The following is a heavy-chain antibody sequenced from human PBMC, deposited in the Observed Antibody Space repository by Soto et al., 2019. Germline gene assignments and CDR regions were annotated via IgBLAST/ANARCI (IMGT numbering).Heavy chain of an antibody. CDR1: GVSISSYY. D-gene: IGHD5-12*01. CDR3: ARLQVATIFIGAFDI. J-gene: IGHJ3*02. V-gene: IGHV4-59*08. Sequence: SDTLSLTCTVSGVSISSYYWSWLRRPPGKGLEWIGYIYYSGSTNYNPSLKSRVTISVDTSKNQFSLKLSSVTAADTAVYYCARLQVATIFIGAFDIWGQGTMVTV. CDR2: IYYSGST.